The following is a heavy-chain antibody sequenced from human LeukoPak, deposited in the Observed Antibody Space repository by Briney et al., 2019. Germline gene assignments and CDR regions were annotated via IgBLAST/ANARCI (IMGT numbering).Heavy chain of an antibody. V-gene: IGHV1-58*02. D-gene: IGHD3-3*01. CDR3: AADPHTKMGDFWSGYYLWY. Sequence: TSVKVSCKASGFTFTSSAMQWVRQARGQRLEWIGWIVVGSGNTNYAQKFQERVTIIRDMSTSTAYMELSSLRSEDTAVYYCAADPHTKMGDFWSGYYLWYWGQGTLVTVSS. J-gene: IGHJ4*02. CDR1: GFTFTSSA. CDR2: IVVGSGNT.